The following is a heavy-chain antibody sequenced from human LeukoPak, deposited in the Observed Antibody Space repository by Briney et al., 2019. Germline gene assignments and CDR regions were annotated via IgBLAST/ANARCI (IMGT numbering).Heavy chain of an antibody. D-gene: IGHD3-16*02. CDR2: IGGSDADR. Sequence: QSGGSLRLSCAASGFTFSNYGMSWVRQTPGMGLEWVASIGGSDADRYYADSVKGRFTISRDNSKSTVSLQLNSLRAEDTAIYYCARDMQLSTWGLGTMVTVSS. CDR3: ARDMQLST. V-gene: IGHV3-23*01. CDR1: GFTFSNYG. J-gene: IGHJ3*01.